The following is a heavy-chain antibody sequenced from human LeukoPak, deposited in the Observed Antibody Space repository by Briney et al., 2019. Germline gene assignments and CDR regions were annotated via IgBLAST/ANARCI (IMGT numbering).Heavy chain of an antibody. Sequence: SETLSLTCTVSGGSISSSSYYWGWIRRPPGKGLEWIGNIYYSGSTYYNPSLKSRVTISVDTSKYQFSLKLSSVTAADTAVYYCARHFGTLGSYYKRGWFDPWGQGTLVTVSS. CDR1: GGSISSSSYY. CDR3: ARHFGTLGSYYKRGWFDP. V-gene: IGHV4-39*01. D-gene: IGHD3-10*01. J-gene: IGHJ5*02. CDR2: IYYSGST.